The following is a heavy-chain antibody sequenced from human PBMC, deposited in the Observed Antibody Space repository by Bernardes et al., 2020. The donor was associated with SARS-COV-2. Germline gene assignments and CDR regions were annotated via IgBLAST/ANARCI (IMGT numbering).Heavy chain of an antibody. CDR2: IKQDGSEK. CDR3: ARVKYSSSSSGFDY. Sequence: GGSLRLSCAASGFTFSSYAMSWVRQAPGKGLEWVANIKQDGSEKYYVDSVKGRFTISRDNAKNSLYLQMNSLRAEDTTVYYCARVKYSSSSSGFDYWGQGTLVTVSS. CDR1: GFTFSSYA. V-gene: IGHV3-7*04. D-gene: IGHD6-6*01. J-gene: IGHJ4*02.